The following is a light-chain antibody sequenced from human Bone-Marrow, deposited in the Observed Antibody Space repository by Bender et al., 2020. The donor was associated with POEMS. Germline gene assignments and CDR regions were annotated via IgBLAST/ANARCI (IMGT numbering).Light chain of an antibody. J-gene: IGLJ2*01. V-gene: IGLV2-14*01. CDR3: RSSTDTYKV. Sequence: QSALTQPASVSGSPGQSITISCTGTRRDVGGSNYVSWYQQRPDKAPNLMIYGVSNRPSGVANRFSGSKSGNTASLTISGLQAEDDADYYSRSSTDTYKVFGGGTKLTVL. CDR2: GVS. CDR1: RRDVGGSNY.